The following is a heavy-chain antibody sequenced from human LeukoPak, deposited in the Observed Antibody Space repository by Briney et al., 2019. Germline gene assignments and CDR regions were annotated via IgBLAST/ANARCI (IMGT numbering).Heavy chain of an antibody. Sequence: SSETLSLTCAVYGGSFSGYYWSWIRQPPGKGLEWIGEINHSGSTNYNPSLKSRVTISIDTSMKQFSLKLSSVTAADTAVYYCARGGFEGIAESEYWGQGTLVTVSS. CDR2: INHSGST. V-gene: IGHV4-34*01. J-gene: IGHJ4*02. D-gene: IGHD6-13*01. CDR3: ARGGFEGIAESEY. CDR1: GGSFSGYY.